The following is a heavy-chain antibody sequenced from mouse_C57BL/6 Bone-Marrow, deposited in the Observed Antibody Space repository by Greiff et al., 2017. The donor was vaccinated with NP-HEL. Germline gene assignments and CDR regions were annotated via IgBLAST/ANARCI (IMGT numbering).Heavy chain of an antibody. V-gene: IGHV10-3*01. J-gene: IGHJ4*01. CDR2: IRSKSSNYAT. Sequence: EVHLVESGGGLVQPKGSLKLSCAASGFTFNTYAMHWVRQAPGKGLEWVARIRSKSSNYATYYADSVKDRFTISRDDSQSMLYLQMNNLKTEDTAMYYCVLFHTTRGNYAMDYWGQGTSVTVSS. D-gene: IGHD1-1*01. CDR1: GFTFNTYA. CDR3: VLFHTTRGNYAMDY.